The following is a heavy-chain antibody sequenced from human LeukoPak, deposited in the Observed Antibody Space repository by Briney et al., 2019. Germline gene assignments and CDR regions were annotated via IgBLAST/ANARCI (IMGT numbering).Heavy chain of an antibody. CDR3: ARNGRVRGVVKDLVEY. CDR1: GYTFTDYD. CDR2: VSPYNGNT. D-gene: IGHD3-10*01. V-gene: IGHV1-18*01. J-gene: IGHJ4*02. Sequence: PVASVKVSCKTSGYTFTDYDITGVRQAPGREVEWMGRVSPYNGNTYYSQRFQDRVIITKDTSTDTPYMELRDLRTDDTAMYYCARNGRVRGVVKDLVEYWGQGTMVAVSS.